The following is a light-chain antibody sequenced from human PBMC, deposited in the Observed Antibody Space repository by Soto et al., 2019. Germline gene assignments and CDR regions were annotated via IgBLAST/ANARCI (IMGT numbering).Light chain of an antibody. V-gene: IGLV2-14*01. Sequence: QSVLTQSTSVSGSPGQSITISCTGSSSDIGLYNSVAWYQQRPGRVPKLILYDVSSRPSGVSRRFSGSKSDNTASLTISGLQSEDEADYYCSSYSAGTTHYVFGTGTKSPS. CDR1: SSDIGLYNS. J-gene: IGLJ1*01. CDR3: SSYSAGTTHYV. CDR2: DVS.